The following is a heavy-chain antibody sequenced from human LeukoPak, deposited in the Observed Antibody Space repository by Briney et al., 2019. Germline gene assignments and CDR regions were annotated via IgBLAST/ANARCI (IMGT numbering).Heavy chain of an antibody. D-gene: IGHD1-26*01. J-gene: IGHJ4*02. CDR2: ISSGTTII. CDR1: GFTFSSYA. V-gene: IGHV3-48*01. Sequence: HPGGSLRLSCAASGFTFSSYAMSWVRQAPGKGLEWVSYISSGTTIIYYADSVKGRFTISRDNAKNSLYLQMNSLRVEDTAVYYCAKMGGSSDFDYWGQGTLVTVSS. CDR3: AKMGGSSDFDY.